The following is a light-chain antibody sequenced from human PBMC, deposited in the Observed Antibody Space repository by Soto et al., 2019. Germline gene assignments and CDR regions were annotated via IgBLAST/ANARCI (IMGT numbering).Light chain of an antibody. CDR3: QQYYSSRT. V-gene: IGKV3-20*01. Sequence: EIVLTQSPGTVSLSPGERATLSSRASQSVGSRWLAWYQQKPGQAPRVLIYGGSNRATGIPDRFSGSGSGTDFTLTISRMEPEEFAVYYCQQYYSSRTFGQGTKVEMK. J-gene: IGKJ1*01. CDR1: QSVGSRW. CDR2: GGS.